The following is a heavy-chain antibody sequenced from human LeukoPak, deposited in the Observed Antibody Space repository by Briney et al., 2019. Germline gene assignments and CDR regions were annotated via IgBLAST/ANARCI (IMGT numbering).Heavy chain of an antibody. D-gene: IGHD3-3*01. Sequence: GSLRLSCAASGFTFSSYSMNWVRQAPGKGLEWVSSISSSSSYIYYADSVKGRFTISRDNAKNSLYLQMNSLRAEDTAVYYCARAPQPNPNYDFWSGYGLWWFDPWGQGTLVTVSS. CDR1: GFTFSSYS. V-gene: IGHV3-21*01. J-gene: IGHJ5*02. CDR3: ARAPQPNPNYDFWSGYGLWWFDP. CDR2: ISSSSSYI.